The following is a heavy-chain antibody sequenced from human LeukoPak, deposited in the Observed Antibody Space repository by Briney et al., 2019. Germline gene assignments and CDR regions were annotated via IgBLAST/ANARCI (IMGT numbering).Heavy chain of an antibody. D-gene: IGHD3-9*01. CDR3: ATEGGYDILTGNRTNV. V-gene: IGHV4-34*01. Sequence: SETLSLTCAIYGGSFSGYYWSWIRQPPGKGLEWIGEINHSGSTNYNPSLKSRVTISVDKSKNQFSLKLNSVTAADTAVYYCATEGGYDILTGNRTNVWGKGTTVTVSS. CDR1: GGSFSGYY. J-gene: IGHJ6*04. CDR2: INHSGST.